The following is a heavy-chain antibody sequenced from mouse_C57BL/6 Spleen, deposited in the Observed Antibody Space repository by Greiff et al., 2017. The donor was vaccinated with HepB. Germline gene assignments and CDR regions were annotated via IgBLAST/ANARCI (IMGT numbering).Heavy chain of an antibody. V-gene: IGHV14-1*01. CDR3: TRDYSNYLWFAY. Sequence: EVKLEESGAELVRPGASVKLSCTASGFNIKDYYMHWVKQRPEQGLEWIGRIDPEDGDTEYAPKFQGKATMTADTSSNTAYLQLSSLTSEDTAVYYCTRDYSNYLWFAYWGQGTLVTVSA. D-gene: IGHD2-5*01. CDR2: IDPEDGDT. CDR1: GFNIKDYY. J-gene: IGHJ3*01.